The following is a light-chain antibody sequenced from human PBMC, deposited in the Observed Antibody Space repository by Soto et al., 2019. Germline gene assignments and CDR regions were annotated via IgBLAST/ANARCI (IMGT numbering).Light chain of an antibody. Sequence: EIVVTQSPGTLSLSPGERATLSCRASQSVSSSYLAWYQQKPGQAPRLLIYGASSRATGIPDRFSGSGSGTDFTLTISRLEPEDFAVYYRQQYGRPPTFGGGTKVDIK. CDR2: GAS. CDR3: QQYGRPPT. V-gene: IGKV3-20*01. CDR1: QSVSSSY. J-gene: IGKJ4*01.